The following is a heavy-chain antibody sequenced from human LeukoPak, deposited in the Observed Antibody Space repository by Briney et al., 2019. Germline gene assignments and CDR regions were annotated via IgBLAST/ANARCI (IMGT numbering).Heavy chain of an antibody. CDR2: ISGSDTST. V-gene: IGHV3-23*01. Sequence: GGSLRLSCAASGFTFSSYWMSWVRQAPGKGLEWVSSISGSDTSTYYADSVKGRFTISRDNSKNTLELQMDSLRAEDTAVYYCTKARSASSSSCYNYWGQGILVTVSP. D-gene: IGHD2-2*02. CDR1: GFTFSSYW. CDR3: TKARSASSSSCYNY. J-gene: IGHJ4*02.